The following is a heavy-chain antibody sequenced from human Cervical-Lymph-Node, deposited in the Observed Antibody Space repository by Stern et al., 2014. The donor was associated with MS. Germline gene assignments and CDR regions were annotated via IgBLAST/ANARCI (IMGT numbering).Heavy chain of an antibody. CDR3: AREPLGSF. CDR1: GDSISSSHW. V-gene: IGHV4-4*02. CDR2: IYHSGST. Sequence: QLQLQESGPGLVRPSGTLSLTCTVSGDSISSSHWWSWVRQPPGKGLEWIGEIYHSGSTPYNPSLKSRVTMSVDTSNNQFSLNMTSITAADTAVYYCAREPLGSFWGQGTLVTVSS. D-gene: IGHD3-10*01. J-gene: IGHJ4*02.